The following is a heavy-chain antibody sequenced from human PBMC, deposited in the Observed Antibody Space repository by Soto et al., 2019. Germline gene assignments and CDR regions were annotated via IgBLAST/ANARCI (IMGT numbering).Heavy chain of an antibody. Sequence: PGGSLRLSCAASGFTFSSYAMHWVRQAPGKGLEWVAVISYDGSNKYYADSVKGRFTISRDNSKNTLYLQMNSLRAEDTAVYYCARMGIVGAQWDYYGMDVWGQGTTVIGS. CDR2: ISYDGSNK. CDR3: ARMGIVGAQWDYYGMDV. CDR1: GFTFSSYA. V-gene: IGHV3-30-3*01. J-gene: IGHJ6*02. D-gene: IGHD1-26*01.